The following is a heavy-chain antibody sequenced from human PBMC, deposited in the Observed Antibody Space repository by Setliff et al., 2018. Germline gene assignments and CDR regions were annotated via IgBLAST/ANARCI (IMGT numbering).Heavy chain of an antibody. CDR3: ARDPGFRSGTWSLDL. V-gene: IGHV1-46*01. J-gene: IGHJ5*02. D-gene: IGHD3-10*01. CDR2: INVSGGSA. CDR1: GYSFISYY. Sequence: ASVKVSCKTSGYSFISYYMYWVRQAPGQGLEWMGIINVSGGSASYAQKFQGRVTMTRDTSTSTVYMEFSSLKSDDTAVYYCARDPGFRSGTWSLDLWGQGTQVTV.